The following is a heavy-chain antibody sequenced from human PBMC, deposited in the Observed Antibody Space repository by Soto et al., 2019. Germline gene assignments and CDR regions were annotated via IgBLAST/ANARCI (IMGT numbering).Heavy chain of an antibody. V-gene: IGHV1-18*01. D-gene: IGHD2-15*01. J-gene: IGHJ6*03. CDR1: GYTFTSYG. CDR2: ISAYNGNT. CDR3: ARVVATVYYYYYYMDV. Sequence: ASVKVSCKASGYTFTSYGISWVRQAPGQGLEWMGWISAYNGNTNYAQKLQGRVTMTTDTSTSTAYMELRSLRSDDTAVYYCARVVATVYYYYYYMDVWGKGTTVTVSS.